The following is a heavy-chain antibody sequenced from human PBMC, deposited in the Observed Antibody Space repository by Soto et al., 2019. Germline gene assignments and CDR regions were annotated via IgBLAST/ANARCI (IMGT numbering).Heavy chain of an antibody. CDR1: GGTFSSYA. CDR2: IIPIFGTA. CDR3: ARSLPGDYPFDY. D-gene: IGHD4-17*01. Sequence: GASVKVSCKASGGTFSSYAISWVRQAPGQGLEWMGGIIPIFGTAIYAQKFQGRVTITADESTSTAYMELSSLRSEDTAVYYCARSLPGDYPFDYWGQGTLVTVSS. V-gene: IGHV1-69*13. J-gene: IGHJ4*02.